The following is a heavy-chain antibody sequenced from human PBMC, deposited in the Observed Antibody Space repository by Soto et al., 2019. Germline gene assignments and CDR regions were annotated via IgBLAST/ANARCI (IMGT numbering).Heavy chain of an antibody. CDR3: LREWSGEFI. CDR1: GFPLSPYA. D-gene: IGHD3-10*01. J-gene: IGHJ4*02. V-gene: IGHV3-74*03. CDR2: ISLDGSWI. Sequence: EVQLVESGGGLIQPGGSLRLTCAASGFPLSPYAMHWVRQTPGKELQWVVRISLDGSWITYADSVKGRFTVSRDNSKNTVYLKMDGLRVEDTAVYYCLREWSGEFIWGQGTLVTVSS.